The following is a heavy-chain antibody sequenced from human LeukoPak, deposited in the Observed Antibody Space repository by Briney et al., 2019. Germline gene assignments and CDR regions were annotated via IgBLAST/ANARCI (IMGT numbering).Heavy chain of an antibody. J-gene: IGHJ4*02. CDR3: ARDRLGSGSYVY. D-gene: IGHD3-10*01. V-gene: IGHV4-34*01. CDR2: INHSGST. Sequence: MSSETLSLTCAVYGGSFSGYYWSWIRQPPGKGLEWIGEINHSGSTNYNPSLKSRVTISVDTSKNQFSLKLSSVTAADTAVYYCARDRLGSGSYVYWGQGTLVTVSS. CDR1: GGSFSGYY.